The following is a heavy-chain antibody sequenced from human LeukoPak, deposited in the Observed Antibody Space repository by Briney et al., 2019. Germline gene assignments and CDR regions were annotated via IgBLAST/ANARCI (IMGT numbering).Heavy chain of an antibody. CDR3: AREKSYYET. D-gene: IGHD3-22*01. J-gene: IGHJ5*02. Sequence: GGSLRLSCAAPGFTFSDYYMSWIRQAPGKGLEWVSYITSSSSYTNYADSVKGRFTISRDNAKNSLYLQMNSLRAEDTAVYYCAREKSYYETWGQGTLVTVSS. CDR1: GFTFSDYY. CDR2: ITSSSSYT. V-gene: IGHV3-11*05.